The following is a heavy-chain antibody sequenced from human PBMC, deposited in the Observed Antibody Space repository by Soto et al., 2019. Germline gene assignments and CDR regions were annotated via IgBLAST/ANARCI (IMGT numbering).Heavy chain of an antibody. CDR1: GFTFSSYA. J-gene: IGHJ4*02. CDR3: ARGGGDGYNFDY. D-gene: IGHD3-16*01. Sequence: QVQLVESGGGVVQPGRSLRLSCAASGFTFSSYAMHWVRQAPGNGLEWVAVISYDGSNKYYADSVKGRFTISRDNSKNTLYLQMNSLRAEDTAVYYCARGGGDGYNFDYWGQGTLVTVSS. V-gene: IGHV3-30-3*01. CDR2: ISYDGSNK.